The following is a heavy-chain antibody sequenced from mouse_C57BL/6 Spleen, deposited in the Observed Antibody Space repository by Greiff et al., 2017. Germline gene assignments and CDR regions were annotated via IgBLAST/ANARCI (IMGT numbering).Heavy chain of an antibody. CDR2: IDPEDGET. CDR3: ASHYDGYYGY. CDR1: GFNIKDYY. J-gene: IGHJ2*01. Sequence: EVQLQQSGAELVKPGASVKLSCTASGFNIKDYYMHWVKQRTEQGLEWIGRIDPEDGETKYAPTLQGKASITADTPSNPAYLQLSSLTSEDTAVDYCASHYDGYYGYWGQGTTLTVSS. D-gene: IGHD2-3*01. V-gene: IGHV14-2*01.